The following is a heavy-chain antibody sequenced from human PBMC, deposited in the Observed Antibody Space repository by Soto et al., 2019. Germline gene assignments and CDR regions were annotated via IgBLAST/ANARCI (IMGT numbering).Heavy chain of an antibody. D-gene: IGHD1-26*01. Sequence: GGSLRLSCTASGFTFSTYWMNWVRQAPGKGLDWVSLINPDGSTTTYAESVKGRFTIFRDNAKNTVYLQMSSLRVEDTAVYYCARDLRGSPDYWGQGTLVTVSS. CDR1: GFTFSTYW. J-gene: IGHJ4*02. CDR3: ARDLRGSPDY. CDR2: INPDGSTT. V-gene: IGHV3-74*03.